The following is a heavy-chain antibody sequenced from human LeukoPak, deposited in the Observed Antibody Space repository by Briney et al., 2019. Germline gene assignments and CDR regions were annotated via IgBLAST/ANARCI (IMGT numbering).Heavy chain of an antibody. J-gene: IGHJ4*02. D-gene: IGHD3-9*01. CDR3: AREYYDILTGYRYYFDY. Sequence: GGSLRLSCAASGFTFSSYTMNWVRQAPGKGLEWVSSISSSNSYIYYADSVKGRFTISRDNAKNSLYLQMNSLRAEDTAVYYCAREYYDILTGYRYYFDYWGQGTLVTVSS. V-gene: IGHV3-21*01. CDR1: GFTFSSYT. CDR2: ISSSNSYI.